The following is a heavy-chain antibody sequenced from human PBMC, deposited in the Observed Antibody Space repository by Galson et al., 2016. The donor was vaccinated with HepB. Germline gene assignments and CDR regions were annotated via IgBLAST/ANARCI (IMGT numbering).Heavy chain of an antibody. V-gene: IGHV2-5*02. J-gene: IGHJ4*02. Sequence: PALVKPPQTLTLTCTFSGFSLSTNGVGVGWIRQPPGKALEWLALIYWDDDKRYSPSLKSRLTITKDTSKNQVVLTMTNMDPVDTATYYCARLTSVTTDLDFWGQGMLVTVSS. CDR2: IYWDDDK. CDR1: GFSLSTNGVG. D-gene: IGHD4-17*01. CDR3: ARLTSVTTDLDF.